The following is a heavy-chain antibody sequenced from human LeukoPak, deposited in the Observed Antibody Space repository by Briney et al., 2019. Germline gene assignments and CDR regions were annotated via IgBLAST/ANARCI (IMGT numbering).Heavy chain of an antibody. CDR2: IYGGGDT. CDR3: NRYCTHGSCYPPDFQH. CDR1: GFIVSGHY. Sequence: PGGSLRLSCVASGFIVSGHYMSWVRQAPGKGLEWVSVIYGGGDTHYADSVKARFTISRDNSKNTLYLQMNSLRVEDTAVYYCNRYCTHGSCYPPDFQHWGQGTLVTVSS. V-gene: IGHV3-66*01. J-gene: IGHJ1*01. D-gene: IGHD2-15*01.